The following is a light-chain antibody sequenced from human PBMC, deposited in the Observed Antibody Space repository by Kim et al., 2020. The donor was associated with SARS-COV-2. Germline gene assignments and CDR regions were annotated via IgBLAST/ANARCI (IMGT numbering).Light chain of an antibody. Sequence: VFPGQTASITCSGDKLGAKHVCWYQQKPGQSPVLVIYEDTRRPSGIPERFSGYNSGNTATLTIRDTQAMDEADYYCQAWDTSTLYVFGTGTKVTVL. CDR2: EDT. CDR1: KLGAKH. J-gene: IGLJ1*01. CDR3: QAWDTSTLYV. V-gene: IGLV3-1*01.